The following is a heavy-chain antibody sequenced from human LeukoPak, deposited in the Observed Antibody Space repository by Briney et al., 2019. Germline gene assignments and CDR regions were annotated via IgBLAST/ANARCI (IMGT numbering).Heavy chain of an antibody. CDR2: IIPIFGTA. Sequence: SVKVSCKASGGTFSSYAISWVRQAPGQGLEWMGGIIPIFGTANYAQKFQGRVTITADESTSTAYMELSSLRSEDTAVYYCARSPLAYCSSTSCPDRVYYYYYYMDVWGKGTAVTVSS. CDR1: GGTFSSYA. D-gene: IGHD2-2*01. CDR3: ARSPLAYCSSTSCPDRVYYYYYYMDV. J-gene: IGHJ6*03. V-gene: IGHV1-69*13.